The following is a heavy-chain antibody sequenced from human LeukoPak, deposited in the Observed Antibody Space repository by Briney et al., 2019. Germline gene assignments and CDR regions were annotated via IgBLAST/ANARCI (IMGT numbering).Heavy chain of an antibody. CDR3: AKDRDRTYYYYYMDV. Sequence: GGSLRLSCAASGFTFSSYGMHWVRQAPGKGLEWLAFTRFDGSYKYYADSVNGRFTISRDNSNNTLYLQMNSLRAEDTAVYYCAKDRDRTYYYYYMDVWGKGTTVTISS. CDR2: TRFDGSYK. V-gene: IGHV3-30*02. J-gene: IGHJ6*03. D-gene: IGHD3-10*01. CDR1: GFTFSSYG.